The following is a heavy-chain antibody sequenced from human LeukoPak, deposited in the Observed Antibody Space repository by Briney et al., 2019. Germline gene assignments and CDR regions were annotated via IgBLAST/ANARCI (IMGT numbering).Heavy chain of an antibody. CDR3: AKDQAYCGGDCYSTCFDY. D-gene: IGHD2-21*02. CDR2: ISGSGGST. CDR1: GFTFSSYA. Sequence: AGGSLRLSCAASGFTFSSYAMSWVRQAPGKGLEWVSAISGSGGSTYYADSVKGPFTISRDNSKNTLYLQMNGLRAEDTAVYYCAKDQAYCGGDCYSTCFDYWGQGPLVTVSS. V-gene: IGHV3-23*01. J-gene: IGHJ4*02.